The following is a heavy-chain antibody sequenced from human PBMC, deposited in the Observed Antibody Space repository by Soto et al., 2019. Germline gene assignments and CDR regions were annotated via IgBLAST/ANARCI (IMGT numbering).Heavy chain of an antibody. D-gene: IGHD5-12*01. V-gene: IGHV1-8*01. CDR2: MNPNSGNT. J-gene: IGHJ4*02. Sequence: GASVKVSCKASGYTFTSYDINWVRQATGQGLEWMGWMNPNSGNTGYAQKLQGRVTMTRNTSISTAYMELSSLRSEATAVYYWATAGKYSGYDDLDYWGQGTLVTVSS. CDR1: GYTFTSYD. CDR3: ATAGKYSGYDDLDY.